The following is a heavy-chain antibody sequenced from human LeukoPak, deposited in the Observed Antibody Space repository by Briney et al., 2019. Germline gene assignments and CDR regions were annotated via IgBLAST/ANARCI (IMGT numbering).Heavy chain of an antibody. CDR1: GFTFSSYA. CDR3: AKGALPLGYCSGGTCYSSDP. V-gene: IGHV3-23*01. D-gene: IGHD2-15*01. J-gene: IGHJ5*02. Sequence: PGGSLRLSCAASGFTFSSYAMSWVRQAPGKGLGWVSAISASGGSTFYADSVKGRFTISRDSSKNTLYLQMNSLRAEDTAIYYCAKGALPLGYCSGGTCYSSDPWGQGTLVTVSS. CDR2: ISASGGST.